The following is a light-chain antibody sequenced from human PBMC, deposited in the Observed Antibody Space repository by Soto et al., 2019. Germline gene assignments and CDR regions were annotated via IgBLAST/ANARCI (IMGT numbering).Light chain of an antibody. CDR3: RSQASSRNLLV. V-gene: IGLV2-14*03. CDR2: DVN. CDR1: TSDVGGYNY. Sequence: QSALTQPASMSGSPGQSITISCTGTTSDVGGYNYVSWYRQHPGKAPKLMIYDVNNRPSGVSNRFSGSKSGNTASLTISGLQAEDEADYYCRSQASSRNLLVFGGGTKVTVL. J-gene: IGLJ2*01.